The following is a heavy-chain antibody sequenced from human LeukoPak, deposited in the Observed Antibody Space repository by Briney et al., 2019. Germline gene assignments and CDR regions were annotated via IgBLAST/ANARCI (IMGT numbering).Heavy chain of an antibody. CDR3: ASGGSYNAFDI. J-gene: IGHJ3*02. D-gene: IGHD1-26*01. CDR1: GGSFSGYY. Sequence: SSETLSLTCAVYGGSFSGYYWSWILQPPGKGLEWIGEINHSGSTNYNPSLKSRVTISVDTSKNQFSLKLSSVTAADTAVYYCASGGSYNAFDIWGQGTMVTVSS. CDR2: INHSGST. V-gene: IGHV4-34*01.